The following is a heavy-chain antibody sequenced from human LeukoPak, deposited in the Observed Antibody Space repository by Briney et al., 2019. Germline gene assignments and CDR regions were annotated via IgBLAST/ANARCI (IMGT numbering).Heavy chain of an antibody. Sequence: SETLSLTCAVYGGSFSGYYWSWIRQPPGKGLEWIGEINHSGSTNYNPSLKSRVTISVDTSKNQFSLKLSSVTAADTAVYYCARGRGPLDYWGQGTLVTVSS. J-gene: IGHJ4*02. CDR1: GGSFSGYY. CDR3: ARGRGPLDY. CDR2: INHSGST. V-gene: IGHV4-34*01. D-gene: IGHD3/OR15-3a*01.